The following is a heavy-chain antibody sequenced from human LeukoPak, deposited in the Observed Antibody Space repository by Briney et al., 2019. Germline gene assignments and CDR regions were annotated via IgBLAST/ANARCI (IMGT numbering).Heavy chain of an antibody. CDR1: GGSISSSSYY. D-gene: IGHD1-26*01. CDR2: IYYSGST. V-gene: IGHV4-61*05. CDR3: ARNSWTLGATNHWGY. J-gene: IGHJ4*02. Sequence: SETLSLTCTVSGGSISSSSYYWGWIRQPPGKGLEWIGYIYYSGSTNYNPSLKSRVTLSVDTSKNQFSLKLSSVTAADTAVYYCARNSWTLGATNHWGYWGQGTLVTVSS.